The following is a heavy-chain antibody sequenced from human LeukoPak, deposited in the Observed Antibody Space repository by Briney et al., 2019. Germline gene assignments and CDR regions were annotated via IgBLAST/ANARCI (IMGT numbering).Heavy chain of an antibody. CDR1: GFTFSGST. J-gene: IGHJ4*02. D-gene: IGHD4-23*01. Sequence: GGSLRLSCAASGFTFSGSTMYWVRQASGKGLEWVGRIRSKANSYATAYAASVKGRFTISRDDSKNTAYLQMNSLKTEDTAVYYCTRGRSNDYGGNSDDYWGQGTLVTVSS. CDR2: IRSKANSYAT. CDR3: TRGRSNDYGGNSDDY. V-gene: IGHV3-73*01.